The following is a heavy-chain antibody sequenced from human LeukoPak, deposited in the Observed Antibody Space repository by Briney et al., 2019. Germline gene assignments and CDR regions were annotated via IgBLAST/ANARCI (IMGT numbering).Heavy chain of an antibody. V-gene: IGHV3-23*01. D-gene: IGHD6-19*01. CDR3: AKDQDRAVAGTLDY. CDR2: ISGSGGST. Sequence: GGSLRLSCAASGFTFSSYAMSWVRQAPGKGLEWVSAISGSGGSTYYADSVKGRFTISRDNSKNTLYLQMNSLRAEDTAVYYCAKDQDRAVAGTLDYWGQGTLLTVSS. J-gene: IGHJ4*02. CDR1: GFTFSSYA.